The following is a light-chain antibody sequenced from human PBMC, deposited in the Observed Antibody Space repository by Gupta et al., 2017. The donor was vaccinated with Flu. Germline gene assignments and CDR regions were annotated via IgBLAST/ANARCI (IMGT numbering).Light chain of an antibody. J-gene: IGKJ2*01. Sequence: SSLSASVGDRVTITCRASQSISSYLNWYQQKPGKAPKLLIYAASSLQSGVPSRFSGSGSGTDFTLTISSLQPEDFATYYCQQSYSTPYTFGQGTKLEIK. CDR1: QSISSY. V-gene: IGKV1-39*01. CDR3: QQSYSTPYT. CDR2: AAS.